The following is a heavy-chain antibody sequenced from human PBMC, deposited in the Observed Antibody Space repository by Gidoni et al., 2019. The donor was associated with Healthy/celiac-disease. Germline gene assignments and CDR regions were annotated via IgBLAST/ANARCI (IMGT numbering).Heavy chain of an antibody. Sequence: EVQLLESGGVLVQPGGSLRLSCAASGFTFSSYAMSWVRQAPGKGLEWVSAISGSGGSTYYADYVKGRFTISRDNSKNTLYLQMNSRRAEDTAVYYCAKDEGGSTVTTFLYFDLWGRGTLVTVSS. CDR1: GFTFSSYA. V-gene: IGHV3-23*01. J-gene: IGHJ2*01. CDR3: AKDEGGSTVTTFLYFDL. D-gene: IGHD4-17*01. CDR2: ISGSGGST.